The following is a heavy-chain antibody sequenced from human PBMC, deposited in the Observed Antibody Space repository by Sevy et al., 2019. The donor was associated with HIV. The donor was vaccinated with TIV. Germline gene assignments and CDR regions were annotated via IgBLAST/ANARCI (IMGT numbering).Heavy chain of an antibody. Sequence: GGSLRLSCAASEFTFSDYYMSWIRQAPGKGLEWVSYISSGSSYTNYADSVKGRFTISRDNARNSLYLQMNSLRVEDTAVYYCAKDSRVYSSSHFDYWGQGIRVTVSS. CDR2: ISSGSSYT. D-gene: IGHD6-13*01. CDR3: AKDSRVYSSSHFDY. J-gene: IGHJ4*02. V-gene: IGHV3-11*06. CDR1: EFTFSDYY.